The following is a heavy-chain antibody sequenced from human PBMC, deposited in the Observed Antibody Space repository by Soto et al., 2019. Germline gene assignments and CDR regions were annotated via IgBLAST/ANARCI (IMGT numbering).Heavy chain of an antibody. CDR1: GDSVNSENSY. D-gene: IGHD1-1*01. Sequence: SETLSLTCTVSGDSVNSENSYWNWIRQAPGKGPEWIGYIYYNGGTNYNPSLKSRATILLDTSTNQFSLKLTSVTAADTAVYFCARDLGTGTDYWGRGTLVTVSS. CDR3: ARDLGTGTDY. CDR2: IYYNGGT. V-gene: IGHV4-61*01. J-gene: IGHJ4*02.